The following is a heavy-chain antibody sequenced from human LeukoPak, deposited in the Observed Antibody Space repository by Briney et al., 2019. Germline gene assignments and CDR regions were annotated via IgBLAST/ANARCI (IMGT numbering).Heavy chain of an antibody. CDR2: IIPIFGTA. D-gene: IGHD3-22*01. CDR1: GGTFSSYA. CDR3: ARLPEYYYDSSGYSTDAFDI. Sequence: SGKVSCKASGGTFSSYAISWVRQAPGQGLEWMGGIIPIFGTANYAQKFQGRVTITTDESTSTAYMELSSLRSEDTAVYYCARLPEYYYDSSGYSTDAFDIWGQGTMVTVSS. V-gene: IGHV1-69*05. J-gene: IGHJ3*02.